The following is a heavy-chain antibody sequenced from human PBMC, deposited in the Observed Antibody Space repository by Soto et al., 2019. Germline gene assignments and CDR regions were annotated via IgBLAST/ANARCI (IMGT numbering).Heavy chain of an antibody. V-gene: IGHV3-21*01. CDR1: GFTFSSYS. CDR2: ISSSSSYI. CDR3: ARVRTGYYYYYGMDV. J-gene: IGHJ6*02. Sequence: GGSLRLSCAASGFTFSSYSMNWVRQAPGKGLEWVSSISSSSSYIYYADSVKGRFTISRDNAKNSLYLQMNSLRAEDTAVYYCARVRTGYYYYYGMDVWGQGTTVTVSS. D-gene: IGHD3-9*01.